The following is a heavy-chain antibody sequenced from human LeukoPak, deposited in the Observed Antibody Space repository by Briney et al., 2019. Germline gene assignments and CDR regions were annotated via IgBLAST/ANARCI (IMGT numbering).Heavy chain of an antibody. Sequence: PGGSLRLSCAASGFTFDNFWMNCVRLAPGRGLEWLANIRPDGSDKYYVDSVKGRFTICRDNGKNLVYLEMNSLRVEDTAVYYCSGRDSSRNPWAYWGQGTLVSVSS. CDR3: SGRDSSRNPWAY. D-gene: IGHD2-2*01. J-gene: IGHJ4*02. V-gene: IGHV3-7*01. CDR1: GFTFDNFW. CDR2: IRPDGSDK.